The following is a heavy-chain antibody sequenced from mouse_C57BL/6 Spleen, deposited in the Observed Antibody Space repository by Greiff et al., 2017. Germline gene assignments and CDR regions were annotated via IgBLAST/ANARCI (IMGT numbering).Heavy chain of an antibody. V-gene: IGHV1-55*01. CDR3: ARKGSDFDY. J-gene: IGHJ2*01. CDR2: IYPGSGST. CDR1: GYTFTSYW. D-gene: IGHD1-1*02. Sequence: QVQLQQSGAELVKPGASVKMSCKASGYTFTSYWITWVKQRPGQGLEWIGDIYPGSGSTNYNEKFKSKATLTVDTSSSTAYMRLRSLTSEDSAVYYGARKGSDFDYWGQGTTLTVSS.